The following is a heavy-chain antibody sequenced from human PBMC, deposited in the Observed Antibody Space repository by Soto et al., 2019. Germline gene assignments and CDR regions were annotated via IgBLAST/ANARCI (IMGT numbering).Heavy chain of an antibody. Sequence: QVQLQESGPGLVKPSETLSLTCTVTGDSITTYYWSWIRQSPVKGLEWIGYIYSVGDTHYSPSLMSRVTMSIDTSKNQFSLKLSYVTAADTAVYYCAREAYQLLDLWGRGTLVTVSS. J-gene: IGHJ2*01. CDR2: IYSVGDT. CDR1: GDSITTYY. V-gene: IGHV4-59*01. D-gene: IGHD2-2*01. CDR3: AREAYQLLDL.